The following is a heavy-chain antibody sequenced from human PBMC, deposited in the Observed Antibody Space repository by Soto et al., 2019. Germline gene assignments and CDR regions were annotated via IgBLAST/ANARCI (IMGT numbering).Heavy chain of an antibody. Sequence: EVKLLESGGGLVQPGGSLRLSCAASGFTFSSYAMSWVRQAPGKGLEWVTAISGSGGSTYYADSVKGRFTISRDNSKNTLYLQMNSLRAEDTAVYYCARPRQYSSGWSEYWGQGTLVTVSS. J-gene: IGHJ4*02. CDR3: ARPRQYSSGWSEY. D-gene: IGHD6-19*01. CDR2: ISGSGGST. CDR1: GFTFSSYA. V-gene: IGHV3-23*01.